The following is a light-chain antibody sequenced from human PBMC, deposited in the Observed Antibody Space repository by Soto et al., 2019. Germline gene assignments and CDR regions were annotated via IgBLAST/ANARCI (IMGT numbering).Light chain of an antibody. Sequence: QPVLTQPPSASGTPGQTITISCSGGSSNIGINTVSWYEHLPGTAPRLLIYGNNQRPSGVPDRFSGSKSGTSASLAISGLQSEDEAHYYCATWDDSLNGRVFGGGTKLTVL. V-gene: IGLV1-44*01. J-gene: IGLJ3*02. CDR3: ATWDDSLNGRV. CDR2: GNN. CDR1: SSNIGINT.